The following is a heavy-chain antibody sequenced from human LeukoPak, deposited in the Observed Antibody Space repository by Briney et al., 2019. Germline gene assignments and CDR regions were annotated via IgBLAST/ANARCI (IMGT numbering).Heavy chain of an antibody. J-gene: IGHJ4*02. V-gene: IGHV3-15*01. Sequence: GGSLRLSCAASGFTFSNAWMSWVRQAPGKGLDWVGRIKTKTDGGTTDYAAPVKGRFTISRDDSKNTVYLQMNSLKTEDTAVYYCTAGLPFDYWGQGALVTVSS. CDR2: IKTKTDGGTT. CDR1: GFTFSNAW. CDR3: TAGLPFDY.